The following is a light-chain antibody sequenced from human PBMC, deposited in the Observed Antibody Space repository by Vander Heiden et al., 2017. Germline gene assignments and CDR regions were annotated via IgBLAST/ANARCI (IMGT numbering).Light chain of an antibody. J-gene: IGKJ2*01. CDR2: GAS. V-gene: IGKV3-15*01. CDR1: QSVSSN. Sequence: VMTQSPAPLSVSPGERATRSCRASQSVSSNLAWYQQKPGQAPRLLIYGASTRATGIPARFSGSGSGTEFTLTISSLQSEDFAVYYCQQYNNWPLYTFGQGTKLEIK. CDR3: QQYNNWPLYT.